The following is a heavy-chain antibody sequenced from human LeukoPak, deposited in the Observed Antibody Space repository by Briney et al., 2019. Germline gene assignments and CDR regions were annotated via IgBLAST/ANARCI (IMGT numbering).Heavy chain of an antibody. J-gene: IGHJ4*02. CDR2: IGPTGSDR. V-gene: IGHV3-21*06. D-gene: IGHD1-14*01. Sequence: GGSLRLSCTASGLTFSTSGFNWVRQAPAKGLDWVASIGPTGSDRYHADSIKGRFTISRDNANTFLYLQMNSLRAEDTAVYYCATETNGRHYDYWGQGTLLTVSS. CDR3: ATETNGRHYDY. CDR1: GLTFSTSG.